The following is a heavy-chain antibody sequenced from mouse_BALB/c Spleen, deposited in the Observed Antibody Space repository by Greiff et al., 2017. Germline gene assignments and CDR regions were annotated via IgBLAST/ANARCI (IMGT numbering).Heavy chain of an antibody. CDR3: AREGADYAMDY. Sequence: QVQLQQSGAELVRPGVSVKISCKGSGYTFTDYAMHWVKQSHAKSLEWIGVISTYYGDASYNQKFKGKATMTVDKSSSTAYMELARLTSEDSAIYYCAREGADYAMDYWGQGTSVTVSS. CDR2: ISTYYGDA. J-gene: IGHJ4*01. CDR1: GYTFTDYA. V-gene: IGHV1S137*01.